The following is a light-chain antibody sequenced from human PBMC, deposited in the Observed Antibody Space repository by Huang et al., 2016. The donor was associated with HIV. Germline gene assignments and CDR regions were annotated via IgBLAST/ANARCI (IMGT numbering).Light chain of an antibody. CDR3: QQANNFPLI. V-gene: IGKV1-12*01. Sequence: DIQMTQSPFSVSASVGDTVTITCRASQGIFSGLAWYQQKPGKAPKLLISTAASLQSGVPSRFSGSGSGTDFTLTISSLQPEDFATYYCQQANNFPLIFGGGTKVEIK. CDR2: TAA. J-gene: IGKJ4*01. CDR1: QGIFSG.